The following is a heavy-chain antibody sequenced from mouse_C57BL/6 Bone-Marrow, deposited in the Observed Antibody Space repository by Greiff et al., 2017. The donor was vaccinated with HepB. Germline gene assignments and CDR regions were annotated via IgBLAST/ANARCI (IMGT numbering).Heavy chain of an antibody. CDR2: ISSGGSYT. CDR3: ARGGVTSFAY. Sequence: EVKLMESGGDLVKPGGSLKLSCAASGFTFSSYGMSWVRQTPDKRLEWVATISSGGSYTYYPDSVKGRFTISRDNAKNTLYLQMSSLKSEDTAMYYCARGGVTSFAYWGQGTLVTVSA. V-gene: IGHV5-6*01. CDR1: GFTFSSYG. D-gene: IGHD2-2*01. J-gene: IGHJ3*01.